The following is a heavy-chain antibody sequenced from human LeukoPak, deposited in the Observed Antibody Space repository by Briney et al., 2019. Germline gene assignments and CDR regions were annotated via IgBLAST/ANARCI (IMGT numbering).Heavy chain of an antibody. J-gene: IGHJ4*02. D-gene: IGHD2-2*01. V-gene: IGHV3-48*03. CDR2: ITSSGSTT. CDR3: ARPRGCGSSRCNNFDY. CDR1: GFTFSSYE. Sequence: GGSLRLSCAASGFTFSSYEMNWVRQAPGKGLEWVSYITSSGSTTHYADSVKGRFTISRDNAKNSLYLQMNRLRAEDTAVYYCARPRGCGSSRCNNFDYWGQGTLVTVSS.